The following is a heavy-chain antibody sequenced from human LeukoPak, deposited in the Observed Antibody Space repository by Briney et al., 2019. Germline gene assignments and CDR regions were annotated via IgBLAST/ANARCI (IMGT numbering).Heavy chain of an antibody. Sequence: GGSLRLSCAVSGFIFSDQYMDWVRQAPGKGLEWVAVISYDGSNKYYADSVKGRFTISRDDSKNTLYLQMNSLRAEDTAVYYCARDEGFYGSGSYNTPFDFWGQGTLVTVSS. CDR2: ISYDGSNK. D-gene: IGHD3-10*01. V-gene: IGHV3-30*03. CDR1: GFIFSDQY. J-gene: IGHJ4*02. CDR3: ARDEGFYGSGSYNTPFDF.